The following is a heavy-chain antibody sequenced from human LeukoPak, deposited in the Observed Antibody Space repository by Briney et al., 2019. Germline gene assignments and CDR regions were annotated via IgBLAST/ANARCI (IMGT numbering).Heavy chain of an antibody. D-gene: IGHD3-22*01. Sequence: VSVKVSCKASGYTFTSYDINWVRQATGQGLEWMGWMNPNSANTGYAQKFQGRVTMTRNTSISTAYMELNSLRSEDTAVYYCATTIPYYDSSGRKTQVAFDIWGQGTMVTVSS. CDR1: GYTFTSYD. V-gene: IGHV1-8*01. J-gene: IGHJ3*02. CDR3: ATTIPYYDSSGRKTQVAFDI. CDR2: MNPNSANT.